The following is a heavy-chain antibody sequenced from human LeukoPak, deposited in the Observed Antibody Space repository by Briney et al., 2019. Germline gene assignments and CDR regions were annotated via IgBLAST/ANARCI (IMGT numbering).Heavy chain of an antibody. J-gene: IGHJ1*01. CDR1: DNSSTSYW. CDR3: ATPSPYDSSGYSSNRDGFQH. V-gene: IGHV5-51*01. Sequence: AEALKFSCMGADNSSTSYWIGWVRQMPGEGLEWMGINYPGDYNTSSNPSFQSQATISADKSNSPAYLQWSSLKASGTAVYYCATPSPYDSSGYSSNRDGFQHWGEGTLVTVSS. D-gene: IGHD3-22*01. CDR2: NYPGDYNT.